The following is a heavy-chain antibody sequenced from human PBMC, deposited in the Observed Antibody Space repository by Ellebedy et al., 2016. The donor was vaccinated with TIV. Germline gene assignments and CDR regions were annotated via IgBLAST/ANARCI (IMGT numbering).Heavy chain of an antibody. D-gene: IGHD3-10*01. V-gene: IGHV3-30-3*01. CDR2: ISYDGSNK. J-gene: IGHJ4*02. CDR3: ASDWRMDRGIIKSVSDF. CDR1: GFTFSSYA. Sequence: GESLKISCAASGFTFSSYAMHWVRQAPGKGLEWVAVISYDGSNKYYADSVKGRFTISRDNSKNTLHLQMNSLRVEDTAVYYCASDWRMDRGIIKSVSDFWGQGILVTVSS.